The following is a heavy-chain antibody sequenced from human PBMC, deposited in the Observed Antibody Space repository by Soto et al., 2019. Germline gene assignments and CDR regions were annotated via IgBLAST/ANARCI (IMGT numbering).Heavy chain of an antibody. V-gene: IGHV4-4*07. CDR3: ARGQRFSDWFDP. J-gene: IGHJ5*02. CDR1: GGTISGYY. D-gene: IGHD3-3*01. Sequence: PSETLSLTCSVSGGTISGYYWTWIRQPAGKGLEWIGRIYSSGNTKYNPSLQSRVTMSLDTSNNQFSLRLTSVTAADTDVYYCARGQRFSDWFDPWGQGTLVTVSS. CDR2: IYSSGNT.